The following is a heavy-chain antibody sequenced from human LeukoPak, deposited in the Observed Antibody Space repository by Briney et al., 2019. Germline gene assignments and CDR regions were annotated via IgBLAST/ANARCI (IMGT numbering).Heavy chain of an antibody. D-gene: IGHD3-22*01. J-gene: IGHJ4*02. CDR1: GYTFTGYY. CDR3: AREGMEDSSGYQLDY. CDR2: INPNSGGT. Sequence: GASVKVSCKASGYTFTGYYMHWVRQAPGQGLEWMGWINPNSGGTNYAQKFQGRVTMTRGTSISTAYMELSRLRSDDTAVYYCAREGMEDSSGYQLDYWGQGTLVTVSS. V-gene: IGHV1-2*02.